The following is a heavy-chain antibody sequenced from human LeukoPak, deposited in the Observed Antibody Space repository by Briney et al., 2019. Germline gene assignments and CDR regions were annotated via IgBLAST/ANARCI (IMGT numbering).Heavy chain of an antibody. J-gene: IGHJ4*02. V-gene: IGHV3-9*01. CDR3: AKDRQLYSSGWKDY. Sequence: GRSLRLSCAASGFTFDDYAMPWVRQAPGKGLEWVSGISWNSGSIGYADSVKGRFTISRDNAKNSLYLQMNSLRAEDTALYYCAKDRQLYSSGWKDYWGQGTLVTVSS. D-gene: IGHD6-19*01. CDR2: ISWNSGSI. CDR1: GFTFDDYA.